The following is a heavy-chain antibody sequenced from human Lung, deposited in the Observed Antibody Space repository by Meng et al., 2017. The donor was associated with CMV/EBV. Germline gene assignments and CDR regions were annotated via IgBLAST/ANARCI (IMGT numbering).Heavy chain of an antibody. CDR1: GFTFSSYA. CDR2: ISYDGSNK. V-gene: IGHV3-30*04. Sequence: GGSLRLXCAASGFTFSSYAMHWVRQAPGKGLEWVAVISYDGSNKYYADSVKGRFTISRDNSKNTLYLQMNSLRAEDTAVYYCARDRGGIVGAIKGYYGMDVWRQGTTVTVSS. CDR3: ARDRGGIVGAIKGYYGMDV. D-gene: IGHD1-26*01. J-gene: IGHJ6*02.